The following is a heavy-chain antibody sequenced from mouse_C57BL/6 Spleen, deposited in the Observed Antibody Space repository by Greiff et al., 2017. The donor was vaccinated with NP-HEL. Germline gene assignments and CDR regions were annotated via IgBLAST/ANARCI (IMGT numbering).Heavy chain of an antibody. CDR2: IYPGDGDT. CDR1: GYAFSSSW. D-gene: IGHD1-1*01. V-gene: IGHV1-82*01. J-gene: IGHJ2*01. CDR3: ARGDYGSSYEGY. Sequence: VQLKESGPELVKPGASVKISCKASGYAFSSSWMNWVKQRPGKGLEWIGRIYPGDGDTNYNGKFKGKATLTADKSSSTAYMQLSSLTSEDSAVYFCARGDYGSSYEGYWGQGTTLTVSS.